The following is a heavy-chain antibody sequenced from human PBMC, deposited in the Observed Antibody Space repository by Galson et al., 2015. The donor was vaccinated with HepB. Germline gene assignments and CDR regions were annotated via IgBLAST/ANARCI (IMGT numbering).Heavy chain of an antibody. CDR3: ARGGLGRLFDY. Sequence: SLRLSCAASGFTFSSYTMNWVRQAPGKGLEWVSSISSSSSYIYYADSVKGRFTISRDNAKNSLYLQMNSLRAEDTAVYCCARGGLGRLFDYWGQGTLVTVSS. J-gene: IGHJ4*02. V-gene: IGHV3-21*01. CDR2: ISSSSSYI. D-gene: IGHD3/OR15-3a*01. CDR1: GFTFSSYT.